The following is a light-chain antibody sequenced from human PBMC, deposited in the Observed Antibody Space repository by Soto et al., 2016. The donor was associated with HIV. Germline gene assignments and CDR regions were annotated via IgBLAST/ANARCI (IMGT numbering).Light chain of an antibody. J-gene: IGLJ2*01. CDR1: KLWDKY. Sequence: SYELTQPPSVSVSPGQTASISCSGDKLWDKYVCWYRQKPGQSPVLVIYQDNKRPLGIPERFSGSNSGNTATLTISETQSMDEADYYCQTWDTTTMILGGGTKLTVL. CDR3: QTWDTTTMI. CDR2: QDN. V-gene: IGLV3-1*01.